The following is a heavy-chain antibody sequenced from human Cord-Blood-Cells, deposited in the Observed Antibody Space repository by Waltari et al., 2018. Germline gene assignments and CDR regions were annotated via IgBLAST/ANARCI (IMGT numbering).Heavy chain of an antibody. CDR1: GFTFSIHA. V-gene: IGHV3-30*04. CDR3: ARESSSSWYWFDP. J-gene: IGHJ5*02. D-gene: IGHD6-13*01. Sequence: QVQLVESGGGVVQPGRSLRLSCAASGFTFSIHAMHWGRQAPGKGLEWVGVISYDGSNKYYADSVKGRFTISRDNSKNTLYLQMNSLRAEDTAVYYCARESSSSWYWFDPWGQGTLVTVSS. CDR2: ISYDGSNK.